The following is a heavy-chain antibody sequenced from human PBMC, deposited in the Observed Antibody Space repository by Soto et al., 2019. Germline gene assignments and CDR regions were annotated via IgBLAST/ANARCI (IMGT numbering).Heavy chain of an antibody. J-gene: IGHJ4*02. Sequence: EVQLVESGGGLVKPGGSLRLSCAASGFTFSSYSMHWVRQAPGKGLEWLSSLSSTRRFIYYADSVKGRFTISSDIHSNTLYLQMSSLRAEDTAVYYCAREGSLYVVPVACCVDFWGQGALVTVSS. V-gene: IGHV3-21*01. D-gene: IGHD3-16*01. CDR1: GFTFSSYS. CDR3: AREGSLYVVPVACCVDF. CDR2: LSSTRRFI.